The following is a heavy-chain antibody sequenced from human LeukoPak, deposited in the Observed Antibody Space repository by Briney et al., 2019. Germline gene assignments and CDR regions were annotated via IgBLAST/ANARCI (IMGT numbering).Heavy chain of an antibody. CDR1: GGSFSGYY. CDR2: INHSGST. V-gene: IGHV4-34*01. Sequence: SVTLSLTCAVYGGSFSGYYWSWIRQPPGKGLEWIGEINHSGSTNYNPSLKSRVTISVDTSKNQFSLKLSSVTAADTAVYYCARLRRGWSDVSYYYYYMDVWGKGTTVTISS. CDR3: ARLRRGWSDVSYYYYYMDV. D-gene: IGHD6-19*01. J-gene: IGHJ6*03.